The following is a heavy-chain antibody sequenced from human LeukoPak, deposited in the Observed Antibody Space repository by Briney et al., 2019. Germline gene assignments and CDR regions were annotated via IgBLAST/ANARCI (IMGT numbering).Heavy chain of an antibody. CDR2: IKQDGSEK. D-gene: IGHD6-19*01. Sequence: PGGSLRLSCAASGFTFSSYWMSWVRQAPGKGLEWVANIKQDGSEKYYVDSVKGRFTISRDNAKNSLYLQMNSLRAEDTAVYYCARDQAVADRRYSGWFDPWGQGTLVTVSS. CDR3: ARDQAVADRRYSGWFDP. CDR1: GFTFSSYW. J-gene: IGHJ5*02. V-gene: IGHV3-7*01.